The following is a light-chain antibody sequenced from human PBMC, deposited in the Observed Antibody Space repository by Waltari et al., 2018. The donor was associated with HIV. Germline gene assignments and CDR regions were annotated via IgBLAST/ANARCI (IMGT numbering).Light chain of an antibody. CDR2: SYD. Sequence: QSVLTQPPSASGTPGQGVTISCSGGSSNVGSYTVNWYRHLPGTAPKLLICSYDHRPTGVPDRFAASKSGTSASLASSGLQSEDEADFYCAAWDDRLKHYVFGTGTRVTVL. V-gene: IGLV1-44*01. CDR3: AAWDDRLKHYV. CDR1: SSNVGSYT. J-gene: IGLJ1*01.